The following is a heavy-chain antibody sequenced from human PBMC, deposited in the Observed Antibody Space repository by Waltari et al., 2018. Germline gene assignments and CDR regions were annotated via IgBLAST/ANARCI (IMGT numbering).Heavy chain of an antibody. D-gene: IGHD1-26*01. J-gene: IGHJ4*02. CDR3: ARHVGEATTFDY. CDR2: IHYSGST. Sequence: QLQLQESGQGLVKPSETLSLTCSVSGGSISTSSYYWGWIRQPPGKGLEWIGSIHYSGSTYYNPSLKSRVTISVDTSKNQFSLRLTSVTAADTAVYYCARHVGEATTFDYWGQGTLVTVSS. V-gene: IGHV4-39*01. CDR1: GGSISTSSYY.